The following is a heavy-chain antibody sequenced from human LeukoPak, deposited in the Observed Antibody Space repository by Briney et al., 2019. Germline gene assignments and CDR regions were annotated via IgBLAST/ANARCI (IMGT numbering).Heavy chain of an antibody. CDR3: ARDAKWFDP. Sequence: GGSPRLSCAASGFTFSDFWMSWVRQAPGKGLEWVANIKEDGSEKNCVDSVKGRFTISRDNAKNSLYLQMNSLRAEDTAVYYCARDAKWFDPWGQGTLVTVSS. V-gene: IGHV3-7*03. J-gene: IGHJ5*02. CDR1: GFTFSDFW. CDR2: IKEDGSEK.